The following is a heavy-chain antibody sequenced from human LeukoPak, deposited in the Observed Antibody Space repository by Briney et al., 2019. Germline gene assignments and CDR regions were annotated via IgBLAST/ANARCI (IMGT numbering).Heavy chain of an antibody. J-gene: IGHJ3*02. V-gene: IGHV1-2*02. CDR1: GYTFSDYY. CDR2: INPNSGGT. D-gene: IGHD3-3*01. Sequence: AASVKVSCKASGYTFSDYYLHWVRQAPGQGLEWMGWINPNSGGTNYAQKFQGRVTMTRDTSISTAYMELSRLRSDDTAVYYCARPQGITIFGVVTSDAFDIWGQGTMVTVSS. CDR3: ARPQGITIFGVVTSDAFDI.